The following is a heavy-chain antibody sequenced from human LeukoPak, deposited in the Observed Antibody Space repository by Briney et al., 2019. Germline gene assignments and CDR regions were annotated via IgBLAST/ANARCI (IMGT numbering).Heavy chain of an antibody. CDR2: IIPIFGTA. J-gene: IGHJ4*02. CDR3: ASTSGSGYDFAAGPRDY. CDR1: GGTFSSYA. V-gene: IGHV1-69*06. Sequence: SVKVSCKASGGTFSSYAISWVRQAPGQGLEWMGGIIPIFGTANYAQKFQGRVTITADKSTSTAYMELSSLRSEGTAVYYCASTSGSGYDFAAGPRDYWGQGTLVTVSS. D-gene: IGHD5-12*01.